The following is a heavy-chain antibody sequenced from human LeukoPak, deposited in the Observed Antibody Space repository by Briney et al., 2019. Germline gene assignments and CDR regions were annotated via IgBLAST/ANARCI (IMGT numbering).Heavy chain of an antibody. CDR3: ARLGIIGGSSGWFDP. Sequence: SETLSLSCAASGVSISSYYWNWIRQPPGKGLEWIGYIYYSGSTNYNPSLKSRVTISVDTSKNQFSLKLSSVTAADTAVYYCARLGIIGGSSGWFDPWGQGTLVTVSS. CDR2: IYYSGST. D-gene: IGHD1-26*01. V-gene: IGHV4-59*08. J-gene: IGHJ5*02. CDR1: GVSISSYY.